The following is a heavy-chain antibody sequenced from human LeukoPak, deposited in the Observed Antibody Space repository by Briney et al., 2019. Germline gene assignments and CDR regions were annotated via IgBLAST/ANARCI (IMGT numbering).Heavy chain of an antibody. D-gene: IGHD2-8*02. CDR3: AREEGLVLDY. J-gene: IGHJ4*02. V-gene: IGHV3-23*01. CDR2: ISGSGGTT. CDR1: GFTFSSYA. Sequence: GGSLRLSCAASGFTFSSYAMSWVRQAPGKGLEWVSGISGSGGTTYYADSVKGRFTISRDNSKNTLYLQMNSLRAEDTAVYYCAREEGLVLDYWGQGTLVTVSS.